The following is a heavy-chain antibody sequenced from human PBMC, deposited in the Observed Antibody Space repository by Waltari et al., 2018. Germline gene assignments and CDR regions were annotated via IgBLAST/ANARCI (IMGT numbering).Heavy chain of an antibody. CDR2: ISSSSSTI. CDR3: ARDEGIAARRGDY. J-gene: IGHJ4*02. Sequence: EVQLVESGGGLVQPGGSLRLSCAASGFTFSSYRMNWVRQAPGKGLEWVSYISSSSSTIYYADSVKGRFTISRDNAKNSLYLQMNSLRAEDTAVYYCARDEGIAARRGDYWGQGTLVTVSS. V-gene: IGHV3-48*04. D-gene: IGHD6-6*01. CDR1: GFTFSSYR.